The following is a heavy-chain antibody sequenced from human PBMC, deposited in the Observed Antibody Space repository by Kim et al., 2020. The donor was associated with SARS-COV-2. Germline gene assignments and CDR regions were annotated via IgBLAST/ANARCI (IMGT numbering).Heavy chain of an antibody. CDR1: GFTFSSYA. Sequence: GGSLRLSCAASGFTFSSYAMSWVRQAPGKGLEWVSAISGSGGSTYYADSVKGRFTISRDNSKNTLYLQMNSLRAEDTAVYYCAKHDFVTMIVVVITGIDYWGQGALVTVSS. CDR2: ISGSGGST. CDR3: AKHDFVTMIVVVITGIDY. V-gene: IGHV3-23*01. D-gene: IGHD3-22*01. J-gene: IGHJ4*02.